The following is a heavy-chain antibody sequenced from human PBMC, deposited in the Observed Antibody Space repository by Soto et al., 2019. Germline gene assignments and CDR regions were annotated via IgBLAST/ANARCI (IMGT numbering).Heavy chain of an antibody. D-gene: IGHD3-22*01. Sequence: PSETLSLTCAVSGGSISSSNWWSWVRQPPGKGLEWIGEIYHSGSTNYNPSLKSRVTISVDKSKNQFSLKLSSVTAADTAVYYCARGRYYDSSGYYRNWFDPRGKGTLVTVSS. J-gene: IGHJ5*02. V-gene: IGHV4-4*02. CDR2: IYHSGST. CDR1: GGSISSSNW. CDR3: ARGRYYDSSGYYRNWFDP.